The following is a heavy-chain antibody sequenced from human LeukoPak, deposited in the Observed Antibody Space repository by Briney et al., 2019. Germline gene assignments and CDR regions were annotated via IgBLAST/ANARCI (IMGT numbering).Heavy chain of an antibody. J-gene: IGHJ4*02. D-gene: IGHD3-22*01. CDR2: IYYSGRT. V-gene: IGHV4-39*01. Sequence: PSETLSLTCTVSGGSISGGNYYWGWIRQPPGKGLEWIGTIYYSGRTYYSSSLKSRATISVDTSKNQFSLILSSVTAADTAVYYCARFGPFPYDSAVYYYESIDYWGQGTLVTVSS. CDR3: ARFGPFPYDSAVYYYESIDY. CDR1: GGSISGGNYY.